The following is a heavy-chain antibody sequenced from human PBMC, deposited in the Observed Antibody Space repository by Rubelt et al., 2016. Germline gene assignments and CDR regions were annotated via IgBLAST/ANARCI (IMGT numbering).Heavy chain of an antibody. CDR1: GFTFSTYW. Sequence: EVQLMESGGGLVQPGGSLTVSCAASGFTFSTYWMSWVRQAPGKGLEWVANIKQDGSEKYYVDSVKGRFNISRDNARNALYLEMNSLRAEDTAVYYCSRGGGLVPLFGGQGTLVTVSS. CDR2: IKQDGSEK. D-gene: IGHD4/OR15-4a*01. CDR3: SRGGGLVPLF. V-gene: IGHV3-7*03. J-gene: IGHJ4*02.